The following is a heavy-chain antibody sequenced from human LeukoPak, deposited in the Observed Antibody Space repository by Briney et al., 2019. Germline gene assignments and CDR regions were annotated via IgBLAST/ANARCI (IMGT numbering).Heavy chain of an antibody. CDR1: GYSITSYW. Sequence: GEALKISCKGSGYSITSYWIGWGRPMPGKGLEWMGIIYPGDANTKYSPSFQGQVTISSDMSNSTAYLQWSSLKASDTSMYYCSRGYNSGHQDFWGQGTLVIVSS. CDR2: IYPGDANT. J-gene: IGHJ4*02. CDR3: SRGYNSGHQDF. D-gene: IGHD6-19*01. V-gene: IGHV5-51*01.